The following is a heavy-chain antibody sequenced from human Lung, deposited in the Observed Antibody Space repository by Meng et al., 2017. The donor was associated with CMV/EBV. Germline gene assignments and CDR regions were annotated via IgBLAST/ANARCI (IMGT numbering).Heavy chain of an antibody. Sequence: GSLRLXCTVSGGSISSSSYYWGWIRQPPGKGLEWIGSIYYSGSTYYNPSLKSRVTISVDTSKNQFSLKLSSVTAADTAVYYCASPREGVRAFDIWGQGTMVTVSS. J-gene: IGHJ3*02. CDR2: IYYSGST. V-gene: IGHV4-39*01. CDR1: GGSISSSSYY. CDR3: ASPREGVRAFDI. D-gene: IGHD1-1*01.